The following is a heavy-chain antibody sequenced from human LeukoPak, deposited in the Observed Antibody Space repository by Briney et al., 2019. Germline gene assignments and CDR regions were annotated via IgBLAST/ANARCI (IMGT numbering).Heavy chain of an antibody. V-gene: IGHV4-59*08. CDR3: ARHPFATPFDF. CDR1: GASVSGVY. CDR2: IYHSGDS. J-gene: IGHJ4*02. Sequence: SETLPLTCTVSGASVSGVYWSWIRQPPGKGLEWIGYIYHSGDSNCNPSLKSRVTVSLDTSKNQVSLRLTSVTAADTAAYYCARHPFATPFDFWGRGTLVTVSS. D-gene: IGHD2-15*01.